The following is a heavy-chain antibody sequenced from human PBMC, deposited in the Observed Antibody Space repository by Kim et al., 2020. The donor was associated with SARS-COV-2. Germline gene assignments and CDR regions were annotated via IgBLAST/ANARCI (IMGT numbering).Heavy chain of an antibody. CDR1: GGSISSGGYY. D-gene: IGHD6-19*01. CDR3: ARVKAVAADRNFDY. Sequence: SETLSLTCTVSGGSISSGGYYWSWIRQHPGKGLEWIGYIYYSGSTYYNPSLKSRVTISVDTSKNQFSLKLSSVTAADTAVYYCARVKAVAADRNFDYWGQGTLVTVSS. V-gene: IGHV4-31*03. J-gene: IGHJ4*02. CDR2: IYYSGST.